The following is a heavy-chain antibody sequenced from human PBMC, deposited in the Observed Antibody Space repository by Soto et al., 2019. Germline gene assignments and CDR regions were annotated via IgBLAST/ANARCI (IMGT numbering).Heavy chain of an antibody. J-gene: IGHJ4*02. CDR2: IYYSGST. Sequence: QVQLQESGPGLVKPSQTLSLTCTVSGGSISSGDYYWSWIRQPPGKGLEWIGYIYYSGSTYYNPSLKSRVTISGDTSKNQFSLKLNSVTAADTAVYHCARVWYSGRRMEYWGQGTLVTVSS. D-gene: IGHD6-13*01. CDR3: ARVWYSGRRMEY. V-gene: IGHV4-30-4*01. CDR1: GGSISSGDYY.